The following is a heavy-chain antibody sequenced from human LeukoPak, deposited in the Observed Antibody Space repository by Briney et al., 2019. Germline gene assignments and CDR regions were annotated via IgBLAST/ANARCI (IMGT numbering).Heavy chain of an antibody. J-gene: IGHJ4*02. D-gene: IGHD5-18*01. CDR2: IYHSGSPY. CDR3: ARGGATATRTRGAFVPSFDY. V-gene: IGHV4-39*07. Sequence: SETLSLTCSVSGGSISSSSYYWGWIRQPPGKGLEWIGSIYHSGSPYYYKPSLKSRLTISLDTSKNQFSLKVHSVTAADTAVYYCARGGATATRTRGAFVPSFDYWGQGILVTVSS. CDR1: GGSISSSSYY.